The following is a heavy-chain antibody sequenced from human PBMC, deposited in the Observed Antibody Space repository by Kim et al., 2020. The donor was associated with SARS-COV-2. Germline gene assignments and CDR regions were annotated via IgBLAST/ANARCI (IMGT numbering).Heavy chain of an antibody. D-gene: IGHD4-17*01. V-gene: IGHV1-46*01. Sequence: YAQKFPGRVTMTRDTSTSTVYMELSSLRSEDTAVYYCARGLLGYYYGMDVWGQGTTVTVSS. J-gene: IGHJ6*02. CDR3: ARGLLGYYYGMDV.